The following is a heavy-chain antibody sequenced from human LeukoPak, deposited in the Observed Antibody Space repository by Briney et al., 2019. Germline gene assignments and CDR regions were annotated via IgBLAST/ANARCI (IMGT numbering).Heavy chain of an antibody. CDR3: AREGYDFGAFDI. CDR1: GFTFSSYA. J-gene: IGHJ3*02. D-gene: IGHD3-3*01. CDR2: ISYDGSNK. Sequence: GGSLRLSCAASGFTFSSYAMHWVRQAPGKGLEWVAVISYDGSNKYYADSVKGRFTISRDNSKNTLYLQMNSLRAEDTAVYYCAREGYDFGAFDIWGQGTMVTVSS. V-gene: IGHV3-30-3*01.